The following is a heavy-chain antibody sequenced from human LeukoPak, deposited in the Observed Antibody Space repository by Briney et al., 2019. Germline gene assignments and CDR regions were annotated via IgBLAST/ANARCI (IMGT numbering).Heavy chain of an antibody. CDR3: ARGQAYYYGFDY. CDR1: GGSISSGDCY. J-gene: IGHJ4*02. V-gene: IGHV4-30-4*08. D-gene: IGHD3-10*01. CDR2: IYYSGTT. Sequence: SQTLSLTCTVSGGSISSGDCYWSWIRQPPGKDQEWIGYIYYSGTTYYNPSLKSRLTISVDTSKNQFSLKLSSVTAADTAVYYCARGQAYYYGFDYWGQGTLVTVSS.